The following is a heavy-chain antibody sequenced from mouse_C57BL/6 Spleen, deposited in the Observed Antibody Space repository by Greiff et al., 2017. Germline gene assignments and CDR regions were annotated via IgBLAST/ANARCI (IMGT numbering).Heavy chain of an antibody. V-gene: IGHV7-3*01. J-gene: IGHJ4*01. CDR1: GFTFTDYY. CDR3: AIYYYGSSGYAMDY. Sequence: EVQLVESGGGLVQPGGSLSLSCAASGFTFTDYYMSWVRQPPGKALEWLGFIRNKANGYTTEYSASVKGRFTISRDNSQSILYLPMNALRAEDSATYYCAIYYYGSSGYAMDYWGQGTSVTVSS. CDR2: IRNKANGYTT. D-gene: IGHD1-1*01.